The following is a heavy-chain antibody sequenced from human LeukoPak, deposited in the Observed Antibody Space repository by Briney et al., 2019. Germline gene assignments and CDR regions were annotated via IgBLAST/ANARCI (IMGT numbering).Heavy chain of an antibody. D-gene: IGHD6-13*01. CDR1: GFTFSSYA. CDR3: AKDPIPGIAAADYEYYYYMDV. Sequence: GGSLRLSCAASGFTFSSYAMSWVRQAPGKGLEWVSAISGSGGSTYYADSVKGRFTISRDNSKNTLYLQMNSLRAEDTAVYYCAKDPIPGIAAADYEYYYYMDVWGKGTTVTVSS. CDR2: ISGSGGST. J-gene: IGHJ6*03. V-gene: IGHV3-23*01.